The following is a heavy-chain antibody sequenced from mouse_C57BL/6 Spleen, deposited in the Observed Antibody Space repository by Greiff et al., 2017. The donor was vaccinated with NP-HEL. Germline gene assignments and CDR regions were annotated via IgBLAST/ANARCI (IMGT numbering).Heavy chain of an antibody. CDR1: GFTFSSYG. CDR2: ISSGGSYT. J-gene: IGHJ2*01. CDR3: ARHDTTFDY. Sequence: EVKLVESGGDLVKPGGSLKLSCAASGFTFSSYGLSWVRQTPDKRLEWVATISSGGSYTYYPASVKGRFTISRDNAKNTLYLQMSSLKSEDTAMYYCARHDTTFDYWGQGTTLTVSS. V-gene: IGHV5-6*02. D-gene: IGHD1-1*01.